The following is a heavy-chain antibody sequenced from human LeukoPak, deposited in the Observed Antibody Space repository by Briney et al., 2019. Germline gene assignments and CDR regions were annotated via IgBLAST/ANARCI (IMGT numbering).Heavy chain of an antibody. V-gene: IGHV7-4-1*02. CDR1: GYTFTGYY. Sequence: ASVKVSCKASGYTFTGYYMHWVRQAPGQGLEWMGWITTSTGKPTYAQGFTGRFVFSLDTSVSTTYLHINSLKAEGTAVYYCARDASMINFDYWGQGSLVTVSS. J-gene: IGHJ4*02. CDR3: ARDASMINFDY. D-gene: IGHD3-16*01. CDR2: ITTSTGKP.